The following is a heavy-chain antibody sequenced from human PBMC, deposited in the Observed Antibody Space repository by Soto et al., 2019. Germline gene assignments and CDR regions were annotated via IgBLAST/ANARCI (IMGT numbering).Heavy chain of an antibody. CDR3: AKATATGGGAFDI. J-gene: IGHJ3*02. Sequence: GGSLRLSCAASGFICSSYDMSWVRQAPGKGLEWVSTILVGGSTHYEDSVKGRFTISRDTSKNTVYLQMNSLTAGDTAMYYCAKATATGGGAFDICGQGTMVTVSS. V-gene: IGHV3-23*01. CDR1: GFICSSYD. CDR2: ILVGGST. D-gene: IGHD2-8*02.